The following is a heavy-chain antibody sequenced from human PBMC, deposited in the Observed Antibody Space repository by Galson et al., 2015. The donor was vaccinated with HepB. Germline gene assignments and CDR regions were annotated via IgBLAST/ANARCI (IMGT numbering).Heavy chain of an antibody. Sequence: SVKVSCKASGGTFSSYAISWVRQAPGQGLEWMGGIIPIFGTANYAQKFQGRVTITADESTSTAYMELSSLRSEDTAVYYCARSGIAAAGTCWFDPWGQGTLVTVSS. CDR2: IIPIFGTA. V-gene: IGHV1-69*13. CDR3: ARSGIAAAGTCWFDP. CDR1: GGTFSSYA. D-gene: IGHD6-13*01. J-gene: IGHJ5*02.